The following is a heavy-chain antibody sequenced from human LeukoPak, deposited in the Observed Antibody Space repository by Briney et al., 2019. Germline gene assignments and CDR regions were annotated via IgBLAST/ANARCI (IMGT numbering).Heavy chain of an antibody. D-gene: IGHD4-17*01. V-gene: IGHV4-39*01. J-gene: IGHJ4*02. CDR3: ATQIPYGPPGY. Sequence: SETLSLTCTVSGGSISSSSYYWGWIRQSPGKGLEWIGSIYYSGSTYYNPSLKSRVTISVDTSKNQFSLKLSSVTAADTAVYYCATQIPYGPPGYWGQGTLVTVSS. CDR2: IYYSGST. CDR1: GGSISSSSYY.